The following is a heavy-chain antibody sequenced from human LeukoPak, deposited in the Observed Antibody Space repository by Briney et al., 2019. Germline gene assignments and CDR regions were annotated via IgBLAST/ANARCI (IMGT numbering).Heavy chain of an antibody. Sequence: ASVKVSCKASGYTFTGYYMHWVRQALGQGLEWMGWINPNTGVTNYAQKFQGRVTLTRDTSIITAYMELTRLRSDDTAVYYCARDRTTVTTGYYGMDVWGQGTTVTVSS. CDR1: GYTFTGYY. D-gene: IGHD4-17*01. J-gene: IGHJ6*02. CDR2: INPNTGVT. CDR3: ARDRTTVTTGYYGMDV. V-gene: IGHV1-2*02.